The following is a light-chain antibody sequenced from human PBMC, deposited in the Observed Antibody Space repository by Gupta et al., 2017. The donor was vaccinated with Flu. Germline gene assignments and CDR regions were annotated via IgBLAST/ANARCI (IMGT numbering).Light chain of an antibody. CDR3: QQANTFRYS. CDR1: QGINHW. Sequence: DIQLTQPPSSLSASVGDGVNITCRASQGINHWLAWYQQKPGKAPKLLIYAASTLQTGVPSRFSGSGSGADFTLTISSLRPEDFGTYYCQQANTFRYSFGQGTKLEIK. V-gene: IGKV1-12*01. J-gene: IGKJ2*03. CDR2: AAS.